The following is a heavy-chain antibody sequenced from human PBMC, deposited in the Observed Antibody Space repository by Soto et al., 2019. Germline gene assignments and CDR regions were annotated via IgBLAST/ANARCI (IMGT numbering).Heavy chain of an antibody. CDR1: GGTFSSYA. J-gene: IGHJ5*02. Sequence: QVQLVQSGAEVKKPGSSVKVSCKASGGTFSSYAISWVRQAPGQGLEWMGGIIPIFGTANDAQKFQGRVTITADESTSTAYMELSSLRSEDTAVYYCGEEKRGADGRFDPWGQGTLVTVSS. V-gene: IGHV1-69*12. CDR2: IIPIFGTA. D-gene: IGHD1-26*01. CDR3: GEEKRGADGRFDP.